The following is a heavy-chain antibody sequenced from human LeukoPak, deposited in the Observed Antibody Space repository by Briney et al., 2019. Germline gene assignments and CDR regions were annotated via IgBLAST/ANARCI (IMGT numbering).Heavy chain of an antibody. J-gene: IGHJ6*02. CDR2: IKSKTDGGTT. Sequence: GGSLRLSCAASGFTFSNAWMSWVRQAPGKGLEWVGGIKSKTDGGTTDYAAPVKGRFTISRDDSKNTLYLQMNSLKTEDTAVYYCTTNPRATSPRNYYYYGMDVWGQGTTVTVSS. V-gene: IGHV3-15*01. CDR3: TTNPRATSPRNYYYYGMDV. D-gene: IGHD1-26*01. CDR1: GFTFSNAW.